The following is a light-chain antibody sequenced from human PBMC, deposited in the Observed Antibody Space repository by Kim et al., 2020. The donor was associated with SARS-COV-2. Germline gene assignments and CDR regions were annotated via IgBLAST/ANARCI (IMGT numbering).Light chain of an antibody. J-gene: IGKJ2*01. Sequence: SASVGERVTITCQASQDIKKSLNWFHQKPGKAPKVLISDASNLETGVPSRFTASASGTHFTFSVNSLQPDDVRTYFCQQYDNLPYTFGQGTKLEI. CDR1: QDIKKS. CDR2: DAS. V-gene: IGKV1-33*01. CDR3: QQYDNLPYT.